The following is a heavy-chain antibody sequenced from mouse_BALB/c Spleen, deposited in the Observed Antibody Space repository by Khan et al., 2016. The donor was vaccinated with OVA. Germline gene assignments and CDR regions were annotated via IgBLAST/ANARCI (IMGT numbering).Heavy chain of an antibody. V-gene: IGHV2-9*02. D-gene: IGHD1-3*01. CDR2: IWAGGST. CDR1: GFSLTSYG. J-gene: IGHJ2*01. Sequence: VQLQESGPGLVAPSQSLSITCTVSGFSLTSYGVHWVRQPPGKGLEWLGVIWAGGSTNYNSALMYRMSISKDNSKSQVFLKMNSLQTDVTAMDYCARLEDIWGQGTTLTVSS. CDR3: ARLEDI.